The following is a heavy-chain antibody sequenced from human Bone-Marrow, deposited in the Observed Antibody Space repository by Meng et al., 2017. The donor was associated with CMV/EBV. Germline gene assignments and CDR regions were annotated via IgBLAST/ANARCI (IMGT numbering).Heavy chain of an antibody. CDR3: ARDIAVAGTGVGVESRNWFDP. V-gene: IGHV1-69*05. CDR2: IIPIFGTP. Sequence: SVKVSCKASGGTFSSYAIGWVRQAPGQGLEWMGGIIPIFGTPNYAQKFQGRVTITTDEPTSTAYMELSSLRSEDTAVYYCARDIAVAGTGVGVESRNWFDPWGQGTRVTVSS. J-gene: IGHJ5*02. CDR1: GGTFSSYA. D-gene: IGHD6-19*01.